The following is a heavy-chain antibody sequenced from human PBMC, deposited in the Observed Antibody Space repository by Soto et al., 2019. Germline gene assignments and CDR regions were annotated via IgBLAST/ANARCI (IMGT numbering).Heavy chain of an antibody. D-gene: IGHD6-6*01. CDR2: IYYSGST. V-gene: IGHV4-59*01. Sequence: PSETLSLTCTVSGGSISSYYWSWIRHPPGKGLEWIGYIYYSGSTNYNPSLKSRVTISVDTSKNQFSLKLSSVTAADTAVYYCGRRRTPNIAPRNPGSWFDPWGQGTLVTVSS. J-gene: IGHJ5*02. CDR3: GRRRTPNIAPRNPGSWFDP. CDR1: GGSISSYY.